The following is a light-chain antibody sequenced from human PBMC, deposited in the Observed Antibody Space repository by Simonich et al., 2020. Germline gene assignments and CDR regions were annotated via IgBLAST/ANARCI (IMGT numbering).Light chain of an antibody. CDR3: AAWDDSLNGPV. CDR2: RNN. CDR1: SSNIGSNT. Sequence: QSVLTQPPSASGTPGQRVTISCSGSSSNIGSNTVNWYQQLPGTAPKLLIYRNNQRPSGVHDRFSGSKSGTSASLAISGLQSEDEAEYYCAAWDDSLNGPVFGGGTKLTVL. V-gene: IGLV1-44*01. J-gene: IGLJ3*02.